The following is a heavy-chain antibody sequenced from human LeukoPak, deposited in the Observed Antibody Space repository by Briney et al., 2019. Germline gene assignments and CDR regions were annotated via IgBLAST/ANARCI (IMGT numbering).Heavy chain of an antibody. J-gene: IGHJ4*02. D-gene: IGHD1-14*01. CDR2: INPNGGST. Sequence: GASVKVSCKASGYTFTSYYMHWVRQAPGQGLEWMGIINPNGGSTGYAQKFQGRVTLTRDTSTSTVYMELSSLRSEDTAVYYCVRGTGTSFGYFDYWGQGTLVTVFS. CDR1: GYTFTSYY. CDR3: VRGTGTSFGYFDY. V-gene: IGHV1-46*01.